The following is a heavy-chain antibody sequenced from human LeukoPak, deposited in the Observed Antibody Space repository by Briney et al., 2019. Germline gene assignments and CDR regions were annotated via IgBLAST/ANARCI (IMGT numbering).Heavy chain of an antibody. CDR1: GFTFNGYS. CDR2: ISTSSSYI. CDR3: ARNRGDPSYFDY. Sequence: GGSLRLSCTASGFTFNGYSMNWVRQAPGKGLEWVSSISTSSSYIYYADSVKGRSTISRNNPKNSLYLQMNSLRAEDTAVYYCARNRGDPSYFDYWGQGTLVTVSS. V-gene: IGHV3-21*01. D-gene: IGHD4-17*01. J-gene: IGHJ4*02.